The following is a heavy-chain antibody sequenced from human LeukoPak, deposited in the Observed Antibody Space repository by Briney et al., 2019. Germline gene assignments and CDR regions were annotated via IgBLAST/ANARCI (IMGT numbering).Heavy chain of an antibody. Sequence: SETLSLTCTVSGYSISSGYYWAWIRQPPGKGLEWIGSIFHTGSTYHNPSLKSRVTISVDTSKNQFSLKLNSVTAADTAVYYCARDHSSSSEDYWGQGTLVTASS. CDR3: ARDHSSSSEDY. D-gene: IGHD6-13*01. J-gene: IGHJ4*02. CDR1: GYSISSGYY. CDR2: IFHTGST. V-gene: IGHV4-38-2*02.